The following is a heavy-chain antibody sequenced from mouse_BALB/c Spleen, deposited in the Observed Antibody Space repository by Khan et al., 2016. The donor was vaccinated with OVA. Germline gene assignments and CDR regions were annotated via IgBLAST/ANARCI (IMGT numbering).Heavy chain of an antibody. CDR2: IWGGGGT. CDR1: GFSLSRYN. J-gene: IGHJ4*01. V-gene: IGHV2-6-4*01. Sequence: QVQLKESGPGLVAPSQSLSITCTVSGFSLSRYNIHWVRQPPGKGLEWLGMIWGGGGTDYNSTLKSRLNISKDNSKSQVFLKMNSLQTEDTAMYYWARAYYRYDGYYAMDYWGQGTSVTVSS. D-gene: IGHD2-14*01. CDR3: ARAYYRYDGYYAMDY.